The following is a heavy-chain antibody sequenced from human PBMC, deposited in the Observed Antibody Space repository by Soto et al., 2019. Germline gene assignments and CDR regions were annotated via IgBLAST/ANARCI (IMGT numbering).Heavy chain of an antibody. V-gene: IGHV4-31*03. CDR3: ARWWSGSRQGFDP. CDR1: GGSISSGDYY. D-gene: IGHD3-3*01. Sequence: QVQLQESGPGLVKPSQTLSLTCTVSGGSISSGDYYWSWIRQHPGKGLEWIGYIYYSGSTYYNPSLKSRATLSXDXPKNQFSLKLSSVTAADTAVYYCARWWSGSRQGFDPWGQGTLVTVSS. J-gene: IGHJ5*02. CDR2: IYYSGST.